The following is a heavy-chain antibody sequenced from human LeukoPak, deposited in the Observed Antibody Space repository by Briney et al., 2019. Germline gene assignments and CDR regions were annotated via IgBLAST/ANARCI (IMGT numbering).Heavy chain of an antibody. J-gene: IGHJ4*02. CDR2: ISSSSSYI. CDR1: GFTFSSYS. Sequence: GGSLRLSCAASGFTFSSYSMNWVRQAPGKGLEWVSSISSSSSYIYYADSVKGRFTISKDNAKNSLYLQTNSLRAEDTAVYYCARDPSGSYYDYYFDYWGQGTLVTVSS. D-gene: IGHD1-26*01. V-gene: IGHV3-21*01. CDR3: ARDPSGSYYDYYFDY.